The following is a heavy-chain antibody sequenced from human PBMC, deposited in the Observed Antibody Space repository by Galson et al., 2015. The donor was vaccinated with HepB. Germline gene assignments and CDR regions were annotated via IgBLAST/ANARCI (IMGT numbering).Heavy chain of an antibody. CDR3: TTDGSSGSPPDY. CDR2: ISGSGGST. CDR1: GFTFSSYA. V-gene: IGHV3-23*01. D-gene: IGHD1-26*01. J-gene: IGHJ4*02. Sequence: SLRLSCAASGFTFSSYAMSWVRQAPGKGLEWVSAISGSGGSTYYADSVKGRFTISRDNSKNTLYLQMNSLKTEDTAVYYCTTDGSSGSPPDYWGQGTLVTVSS.